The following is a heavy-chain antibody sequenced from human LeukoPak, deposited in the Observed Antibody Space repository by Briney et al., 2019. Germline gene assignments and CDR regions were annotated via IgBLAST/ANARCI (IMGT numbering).Heavy chain of an antibody. D-gene: IGHD6-19*01. Sequence: SETLSLTCTVSGGSISSSNYYWSWIRQHPGKGLEWIGNIYYRGGTYYNPSLKSRLIISVDTSKNQFFLKLSSVTAADTAVYYCARGYSSGLYFDYWGQGTLVTVSS. CDR2: IYYRGGT. CDR1: GGSISSSNYY. V-gene: IGHV4-31*03. CDR3: ARGYSSGLYFDY. J-gene: IGHJ4*02.